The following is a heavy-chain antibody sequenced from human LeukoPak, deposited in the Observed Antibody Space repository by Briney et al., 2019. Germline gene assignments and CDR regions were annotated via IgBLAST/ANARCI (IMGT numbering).Heavy chain of an antibody. Sequence: SETLSLTCTVSGGSISSVGYYWSWIRQHPGKGLEWIGYIYYSGSTNYNPSLKSRVTISVDTSKNQFSLKLSSVTAADTAVYYCARVRSNSPRYYYYYMDVWGKGTTVTVSS. V-gene: IGHV4-61*08. CDR1: GGSISSVGYY. D-gene: IGHD6-6*01. CDR2: IYYSGST. J-gene: IGHJ6*03. CDR3: ARVRSNSPRYYYYYMDV.